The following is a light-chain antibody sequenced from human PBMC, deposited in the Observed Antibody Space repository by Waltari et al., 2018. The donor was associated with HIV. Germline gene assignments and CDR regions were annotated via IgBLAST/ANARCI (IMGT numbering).Light chain of an antibody. V-gene: IGLV3-25*03. Sequence: SYELTQPPSVSVSPGQTARFTCSGDAFPKQYAYWYQQKPGQAPVLVIYKDSERPSGIPERFSGSSSGTTVTLTISGVQAEDEADYYCQSAADTSGPWVFGGGTKLTVL. CDR1: AFPKQY. CDR3: QSAADTSGPWV. J-gene: IGLJ3*02. CDR2: KDS.